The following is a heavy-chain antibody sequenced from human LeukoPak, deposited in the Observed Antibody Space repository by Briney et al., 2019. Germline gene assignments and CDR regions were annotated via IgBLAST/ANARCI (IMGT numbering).Heavy chain of an antibody. J-gene: IGHJ4*02. Sequence: ASVKVSCKASGYTFTSCDINWVRQATGQGLEWMGWMNPNSGNTGYAQKFQGRVTMTRNTSISTAYMELSSLRSEDTAVYYCARGRGAGYYDSNGFYYWGQGTLVTVSS. CDR2: MNPNSGNT. V-gene: IGHV1-8*01. D-gene: IGHD3-22*01. CDR1: GYTFTSCD. CDR3: ARGRGAGYYDSNGFYY.